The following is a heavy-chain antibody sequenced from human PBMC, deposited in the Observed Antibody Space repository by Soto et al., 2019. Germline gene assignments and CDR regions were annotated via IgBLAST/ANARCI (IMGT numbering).Heavy chain of an antibody. CDR1: GVTFSSYT. CDR3: VRDWASTTQTWGFGDS. Sequence: QVQLVQSGAEVKKPGSSVKVSCKASGVTFSSYTSTWVRQAPGQVLEWLGRIIPIFGVTYYAQKFQNRVTITADRSTTTAYMELSRMRSEDTAVYYCVRDWASTTQTWGFGDSWGQGTLVTVSS. J-gene: IGHJ4*02. D-gene: IGHD1-1*01. CDR2: IIPIFGVT. V-gene: IGHV1-69*08.